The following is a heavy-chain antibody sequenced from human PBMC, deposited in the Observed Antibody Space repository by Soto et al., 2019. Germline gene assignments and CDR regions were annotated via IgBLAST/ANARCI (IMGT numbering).Heavy chain of an antibody. Sequence: QVQLVQSGAEVKKPGSSVRVSCKASGGTFNTYAISWVRQAPGQGLEWMGGVIPLYGTPNYAQKFQGRVTITADKSTSTGYMELSSLTSEDTAVYDCARPVLEWLYDAFHIWGPGTMVTVSS. D-gene: IGHD3-3*01. CDR3: ARPVLEWLYDAFHI. J-gene: IGHJ3*02. CDR1: GGTFNTYA. CDR2: VIPLYGTP. V-gene: IGHV1-69*06.